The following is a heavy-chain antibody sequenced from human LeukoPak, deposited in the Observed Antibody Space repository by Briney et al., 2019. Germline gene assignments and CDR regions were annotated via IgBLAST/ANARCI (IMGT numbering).Heavy chain of an antibody. CDR2: ISSSSSYI. CDR1: GFTFSSYC. CDR3: ARAPPDFWSGYLYFDY. V-gene: IGHV3-21*01. D-gene: IGHD3-3*01. J-gene: IGHJ4*02. Sequence: GGSLRLSCAASGFTFSSYCMNWVRQAPGKGLEWVSSISSSSSYIYYADSVKGRFTISRDNAKNSLYLQMNSLRAEDTAVYYCARAPPDFWSGYLYFDYWGQGTLVTVSS.